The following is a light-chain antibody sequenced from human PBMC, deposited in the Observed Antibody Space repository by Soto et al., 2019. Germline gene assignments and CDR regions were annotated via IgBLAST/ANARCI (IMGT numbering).Light chain of an antibody. V-gene: IGKV3-20*01. CDR3: QPYGGSPFT. CDR2: GPS. CDR1: QSLDSSS. Sequence: EIVLTQSPGTLSLSPGERATLSCRASQSLDSSSLAWHQQKPGQAPRLLISGPSSRAPGIPDRFSASGSGTDFTLTISSVEPEDISVSYCQPYGGSPFTYGPGTSLDL. J-gene: IGKJ3*01.